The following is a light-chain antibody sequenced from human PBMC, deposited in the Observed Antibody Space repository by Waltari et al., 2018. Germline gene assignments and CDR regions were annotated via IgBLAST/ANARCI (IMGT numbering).Light chain of an antibody. CDR2: EVT. Sequence: QTGLTQPATVAGSPGQSITIPCTGTISDVGNYNLVSCYQQYPGTAPKLMVYEVTRRSSGVSDRFSGSKSGNTASLTIYGLQSEDEADYYCCSYAGLGIYVFGTGTKVTVL. CDR1: ISDVGNYNL. CDR3: CSYAGLGIYV. J-gene: IGLJ1*01. V-gene: IGLV2-23*02.